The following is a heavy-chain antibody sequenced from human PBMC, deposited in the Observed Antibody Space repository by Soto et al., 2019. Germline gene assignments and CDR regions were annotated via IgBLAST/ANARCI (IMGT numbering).Heavy chain of an antibody. D-gene: IGHD3-9*01. J-gene: IGHJ5*02. CDR1: GFTFSSYS. V-gene: IGHV3-64D*06. CDR3: VKRDHTLLTGNH. Sequence: GGSLRLSCAASGFTFSSYSMHWVRQAPGKGLEYVSAITSNSGKTYYADSVKGRFTISRDSSKNTVFLHMSSLRAEDTAVYYCVKRDHTLLTGNHWGQGTLVTVSS. CDR2: ITSNSGKT.